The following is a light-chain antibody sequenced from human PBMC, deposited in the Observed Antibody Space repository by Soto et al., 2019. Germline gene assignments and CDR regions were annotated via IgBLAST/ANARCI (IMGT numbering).Light chain of an antibody. Sequence: QSALTQPPSVSGSPGQSVTISCTGTSSDLASYNRVSWYQRPPGTGPKLVIYEVSNRPSGIPDRFSGSKSGNTASLTISGLQAEDEADYYCSLYTTASTYVFGTRTKVTVL. J-gene: IGLJ1*01. V-gene: IGLV2-18*01. CDR3: SLYTTASTYV. CDR1: SSDLASYNR. CDR2: EVS.